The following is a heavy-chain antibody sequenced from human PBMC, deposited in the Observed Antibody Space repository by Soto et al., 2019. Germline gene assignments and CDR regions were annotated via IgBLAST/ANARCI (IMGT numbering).Heavy chain of an antibody. D-gene: IGHD6-19*01. CDR2: ISGSSTYI. CDR1: GFTFSYYS. J-gene: IGHJ4*02. Sequence: VQLVESGGGLVKPGESLRVSCAASGFTFSYYSLHWVRQAPGKGLEWVSSISGSSTYIYYADRVKGRFTISRDNAKNPLYMRMDGLRAEDTAVYYCARGDGTGLYNSGWSPRYWGQGTLVTVSS. V-gene: IGHV3-21*04. CDR3: ARGDGTGLYNSGWSPRY.